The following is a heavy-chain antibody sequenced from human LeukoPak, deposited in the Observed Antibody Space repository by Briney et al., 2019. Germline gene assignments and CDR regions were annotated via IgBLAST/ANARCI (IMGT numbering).Heavy chain of an antibody. V-gene: IGHV3-7*03. Sequence: GGSLRLSCVASGLTFSRYWMSWVRQAPGKGLEWVANIKQDGGEKYYVDSVKGRFTISRDNAKNSLYLQMNSLRVEDTAVYYCARDGRPLDYWGQGTLVTVSS. J-gene: IGHJ4*02. CDR2: IKQDGGEK. CDR1: GLTFSRYW. CDR3: ARDGRPLDY.